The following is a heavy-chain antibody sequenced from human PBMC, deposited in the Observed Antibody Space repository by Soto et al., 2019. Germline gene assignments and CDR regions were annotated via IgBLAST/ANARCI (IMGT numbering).Heavy chain of an antibody. D-gene: IGHD4-4*01. J-gene: IGHJ4*02. CDR1: GYTFTSYY. CDR2: IKQDGSEK. Sequence: GVSVKVSCKASGYTFTSYYMHWVRQAPGQGLECVANIKQDGSEKYYVDSVKGRFTISRDNAKNSVFLQMNSLRAEDTAVYYCAADYSNHAVGHWGQGALVTVSS. CDR3: AADYSNHAVGH. V-gene: IGHV3-7*02.